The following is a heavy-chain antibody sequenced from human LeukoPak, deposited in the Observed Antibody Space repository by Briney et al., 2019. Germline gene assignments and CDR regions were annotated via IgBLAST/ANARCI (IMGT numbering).Heavy chain of an antibody. CDR1: GGSISSSGYY. J-gene: IGHJ4*02. CDR2: IYYSGST. CDR3: ARVPVTYYYDSSADY. D-gene: IGHD3-22*01. Sequence: SETLSLTCTVSGGSISSSGYYWGWIRQPPGKGLEWIGSIYYSGSTYYNPSLKSRVTISVDTSKNQFSLKLSSVTAADTAAYYCARVPVTYYYDSSADYWGQGTLVTVSS. V-gene: IGHV4-39*07.